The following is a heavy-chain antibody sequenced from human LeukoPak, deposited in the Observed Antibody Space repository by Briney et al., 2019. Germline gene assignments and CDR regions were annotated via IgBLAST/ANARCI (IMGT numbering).Heavy chain of an antibody. J-gene: IGHJ6*03. CDR1: GYTFTGYY. CDR2: INPNSGGT. V-gene: IGHV1-2*02. Sequence: ASVKVSCKASGYTFTGYYMHWVRQAPGQGLEWMGWINPNSGGTNYAQKFQGRVTMTRDTSISTAYMELSRLRSDDTAVYYCARALVGVTRLYYYDSSGTGGYYYYMDVWGKGTTVTISS. CDR3: ARALVGVTRLYYYDSSGTGGYYYYMDV. D-gene: IGHD3-22*01.